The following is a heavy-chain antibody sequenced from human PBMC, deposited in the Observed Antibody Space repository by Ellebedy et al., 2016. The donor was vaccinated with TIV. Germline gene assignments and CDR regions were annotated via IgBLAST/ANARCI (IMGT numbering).Heavy chain of an antibody. Sequence: PGGSLRLSCAASGFTFSSYGMSWVRQAPGKGLEWVSAIGGSGATTYYADSVKGRFTISSDNPKNTLFVQMNSLRAEDSAVYYCARGGWRSAPYGLDVWGQGTTVTVAS. CDR2: IGGSGATT. D-gene: IGHD2-15*01. CDR3: ARGGWRSAPYGLDV. CDR1: GFTFSSYG. J-gene: IGHJ6*02. V-gene: IGHV3-23*01.